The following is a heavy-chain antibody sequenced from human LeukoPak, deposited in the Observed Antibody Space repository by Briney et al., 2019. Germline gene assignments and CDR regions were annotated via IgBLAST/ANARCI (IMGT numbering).Heavy chain of an antibody. J-gene: IGHJ4*02. V-gene: IGHV1-2*02. CDR3: TRSSWDCSSGSCYTNMNFDH. CDR1: GYTFDGYY. CDR2: INPEKGAT. Sequence: ASVKVSCKASGYTFDGYYMHWVRRAPGQGLEWLGWINPEKGATKTAQKFRDRVIMTTDKSLATAYMEVINLTSDDTAVYFCTRSSWDCSSGSCYTNMNFDHWGQGSLATVSS. D-gene: IGHD2-15*01.